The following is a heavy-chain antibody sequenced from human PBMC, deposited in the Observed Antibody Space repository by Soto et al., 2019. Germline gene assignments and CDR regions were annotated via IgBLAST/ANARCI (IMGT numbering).Heavy chain of an antibody. Sequence: QVQLQQSGPRLVKPSQTLSLTCAISGDSVSSNSATWDCIRQSPSRGLEWLGRTYYRSKWYTDYAVVVKGRITINPDTSNKRLSLQLDSVTPDDTAVYYCARLIGDSWLDSWGQGTLVTVSS. D-gene: IGHD2-8*01. CDR2: TYYRSKWYT. CDR3: ARLIGDSWLDS. CDR1: GDSVSSNSAT. J-gene: IGHJ5*01. V-gene: IGHV6-1*01.